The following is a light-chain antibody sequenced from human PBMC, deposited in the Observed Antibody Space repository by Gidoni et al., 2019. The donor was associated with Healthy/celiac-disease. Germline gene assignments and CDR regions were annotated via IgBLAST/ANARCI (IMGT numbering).Light chain of an antibody. J-gene: IGLJ2*01. CDR2: EVS. CDR1: SSDGGGYNY. Sequence: QSALTQPASLSGAPGQPITISCTGTSSDGGGYNYVSWYQQNPGKAPKLMIYEVSNRPSGVSNRCSGSKSGNTASLTISGLQAEDEADYYCSAYTSSSTVVFGGGTKLTVL. CDR3: SAYTSSSTVV. V-gene: IGLV2-14*01.